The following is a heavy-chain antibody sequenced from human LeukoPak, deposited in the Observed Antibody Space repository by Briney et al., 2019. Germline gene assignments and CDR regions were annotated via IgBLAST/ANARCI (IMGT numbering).Heavy chain of an antibody. J-gene: IGHJ4*02. CDR3: AKSYDDSGKKYFDY. V-gene: IGHV3-30*18. CDR1: GFTFSSYG. Sequence: PGGSLRLSCAASGFTFSSYGMHWVRQAPGKGLEWVAVISYDGSNKYYADSVKGRFTISRDNSKNTLYLQMNSLRAEDTAVYYCAKSYDDSGKKYFDYWGQGTLVTVSS. D-gene: IGHD3-22*01. CDR2: ISYDGSNK.